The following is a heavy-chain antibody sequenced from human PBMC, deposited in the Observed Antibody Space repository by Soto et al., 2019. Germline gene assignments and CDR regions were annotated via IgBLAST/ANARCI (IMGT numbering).Heavy chain of an antibody. CDR1: GFSLSRGVG. Sequence: SGATLVNHTETLRLTCSFWGFSLSRGVGVGWVRQPPGKALEWLAVMYWDNDKRSSPSRKSRLTITKDTAKKQGFRTMTKRDPVDTATYSCSSRHWLPRGRPCFAPWRPRTLVTVSS. J-gene: IGHJ5*02. D-gene: IGHD6-19*01. CDR3: SSRHWLPRGRPCFAP. V-gene: IGHV2-5*02. CDR2: MYWDNDK.